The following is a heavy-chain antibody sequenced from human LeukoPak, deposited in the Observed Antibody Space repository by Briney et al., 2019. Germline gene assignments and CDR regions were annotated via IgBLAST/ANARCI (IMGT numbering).Heavy chain of an antibody. D-gene: IGHD2-15*01. V-gene: IGHV3-21*01. CDR3: ARDRNPHMGVVVVAATVDYFDY. CDR1: GFTFSSYS. J-gene: IGHJ4*02. CDR2: ISSSSSYI. Sequence: PGGSLRLSCAASGFTFSSYSMNWVRQAPGKGLEWVSSISSSSSYIYYADSVKGRFTISRDNAKNSLYLQMNSLRAEDTAVYYCARDRNPHMGVVVVAATVDYFDYWGQGTLVTVSS.